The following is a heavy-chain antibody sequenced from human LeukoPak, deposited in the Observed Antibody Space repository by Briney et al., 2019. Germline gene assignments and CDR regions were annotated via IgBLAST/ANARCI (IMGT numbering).Heavy chain of an antibody. Sequence: GGSLRLSCAASGFTFSTYAMHWVRQAPGKGLEWVAVVSYDGNTKFYADSVKGRFTISRDNSKNTLYLQMNSLRAEDTALYFCAKQNTVTRGPINYWGQGTLVTVSS. D-gene: IGHD4-17*01. CDR1: GFTFSTYA. CDR3: AKQNTVTRGPINY. V-gene: IGHV3-30*18. J-gene: IGHJ4*02. CDR2: VSYDGNTK.